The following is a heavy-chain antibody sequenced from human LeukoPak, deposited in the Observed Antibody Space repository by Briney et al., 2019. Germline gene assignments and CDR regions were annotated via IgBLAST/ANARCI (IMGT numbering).Heavy chain of an antibody. J-gene: IGHJ4*02. CDR1: GGSISSYY. CDR3: ASQYYDFWSGYFDY. D-gene: IGHD3-3*01. Sequence: SETLSLTCTVSGGSISSYYWSWIRQPPGKGLEWIGYIYTSGSTNYNPSLKSRVTISVDTSKNQFSLKLSSVTAADTAVYYCASQYYDFWSGYFDYWGQGTLVTVSS. CDR2: IYTSGST. V-gene: IGHV4-4*09.